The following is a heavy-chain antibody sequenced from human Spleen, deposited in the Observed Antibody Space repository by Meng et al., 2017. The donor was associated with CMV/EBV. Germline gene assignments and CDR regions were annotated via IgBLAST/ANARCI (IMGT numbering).Heavy chain of an antibody. CDR2: IYHSGST. V-gene: IGHV4-4*02. J-gene: IGHJ4*02. Sequence: LSLTCAVSGGSISSSNWWSWVCQPPGKGLEWIGEIYHSGSTNYNPSLKSRVTISVDKSKNQFSLKLSSVTAADTAVYYCARPPPKRYSSSWYVYWGQGTLVTVSS. CDR3: ARPPPKRYSSSWYVY. CDR1: GGSISSSNW. D-gene: IGHD6-13*01.